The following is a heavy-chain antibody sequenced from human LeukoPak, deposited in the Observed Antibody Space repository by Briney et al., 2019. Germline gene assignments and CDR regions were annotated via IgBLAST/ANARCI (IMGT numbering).Heavy chain of an antibody. CDR1: GFTFSNAW. V-gene: IGHV4-4*01. CDR3: ARVTATTPFDN. J-gene: IGHJ4*02. D-gene: IGHD1-1*01. Sequence: GSLRLSCAASGFTFSNAWMSWVRQPPGKGLEWIGEISHGGSTNYNPSLESRVTISVDTSKNQFSLNLDSVTAADTAVYFCARVTATTPFDNWGQGILVTVSS. CDR2: ISHGGST.